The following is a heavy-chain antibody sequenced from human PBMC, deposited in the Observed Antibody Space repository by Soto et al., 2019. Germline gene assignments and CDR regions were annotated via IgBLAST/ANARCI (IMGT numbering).Heavy chain of an antibody. CDR3: ARTYSSSWSPFDY. D-gene: IGHD6-13*01. Sequence: QVQLQQWGAGLLKPSETLSLTCAVYGGSFSGYYWSWIRQPPGKGLEWIGEINHSGSTNYNPSLKMRVTISVDTSKNQFSLKLSSVTAADTAVYYCARTYSSSWSPFDYWGQGTLVTVSS. CDR2: INHSGST. CDR1: GGSFSGYY. V-gene: IGHV4-34*01. J-gene: IGHJ4*02.